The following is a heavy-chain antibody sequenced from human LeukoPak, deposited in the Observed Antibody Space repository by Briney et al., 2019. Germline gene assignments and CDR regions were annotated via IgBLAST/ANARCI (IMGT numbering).Heavy chain of an antibody. Sequence: GGSLRLSCAVSGFTFGSYDMSWVRQAPGKGLEWVSGISGSGVRTYYADSVKGRFTISRDNSKNTLYLQMNSLRAEDTAVYYCAKVITMIVVVITTFDYWGQGTLVTVSS. CDR3: AKVITMIVVVITTFDY. D-gene: IGHD3-22*01. J-gene: IGHJ4*02. CDR2: ISGSGVRT. CDR1: GFTFGSYD. V-gene: IGHV3-23*01.